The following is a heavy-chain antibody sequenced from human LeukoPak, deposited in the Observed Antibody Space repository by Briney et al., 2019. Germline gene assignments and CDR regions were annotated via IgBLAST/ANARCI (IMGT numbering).Heavy chain of an antibody. J-gene: IGHJ4*02. V-gene: IGHV1-69*05. CDR1: GGTFSRHG. D-gene: IGHD2-2*01. CDR2: TIPIFGTA. Sequence: SVTVSFKASGGTFSRHGINWVRQAPGQGLEWMGGTIPIFGTANYAQKFQGRVTISTDESTSTAYMELSSLRSDDTAVYYCARVSTEYQLAYYFDYWGQGTLVTVSS. CDR3: ARVSTEYQLAYYFDY.